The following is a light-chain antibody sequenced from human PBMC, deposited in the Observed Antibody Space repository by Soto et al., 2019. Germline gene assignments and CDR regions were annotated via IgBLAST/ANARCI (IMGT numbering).Light chain of an antibody. J-gene: IGKJ4*01. V-gene: IGKV3-11*01. Sequence: EIVMTQSPATLSVSPGERATLSCRASQSVSSNVAWYQQIPGQTPRLLIYDASNRATGIPARFSGSGSGTDFILTISSLEPEDSGVYYCQQRNDWVTFGGGTKVDIK. CDR1: QSVSSN. CDR2: DAS. CDR3: QQRNDWVT.